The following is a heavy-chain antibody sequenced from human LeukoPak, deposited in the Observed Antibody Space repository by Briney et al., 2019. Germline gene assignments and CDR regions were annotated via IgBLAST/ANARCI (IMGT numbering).Heavy chain of an antibody. D-gene: IGHD3-22*01. CDR3: AKEMLGDYYDTTGPPDY. V-gene: IGHV3-30*18. CDR1: GFTFSNYG. CDR2: ISYDGSNK. J-gene: IGHJ4*02. Sequence: GGSLRLSCAASGFTFSNYGMHWVRQAPGKGLEWVAFISYDGSNKYYADSVKGRSTISRDNSKNTLYLQMNSLRAEDTAFYYCAKEMLGDYYDTTGPPDYWGQGTLVTVSS.